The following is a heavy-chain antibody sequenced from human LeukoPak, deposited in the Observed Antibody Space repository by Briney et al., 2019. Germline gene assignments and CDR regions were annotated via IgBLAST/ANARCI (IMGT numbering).Heavy chain of an antibody. CDR2: FDPEDGET. CDR3: ATGPALYCSGGSCPTYYYYYGMDV. Sequence: GASVKVSCKVSGYTLTELSMHWVRQAPGKGLEWMGGFDPEDGETIYAQKFQGRVTMTEDTSIDTAYMELSSLRSEDTAVYYCATGPALYCSGGSCPTYYYYYGMDVWGQGTTVTVSS. CDR1: GYTLTELS. D-gene: IGHD2-15*01. V-gene: IGHV1-24*01. J-gene: IGHJ6*02.